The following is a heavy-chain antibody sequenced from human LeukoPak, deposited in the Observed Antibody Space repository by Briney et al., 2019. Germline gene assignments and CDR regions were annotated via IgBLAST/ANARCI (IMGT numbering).Heavy chain of an antibody. CDR3: TRVVTWFDP. Sequence: PGGSLRLSCAASGFTFSNYWMRCVRQAPGKGLAWVSRIRGDGGITTYADSVKGRFTISRDNAKNTLYLQMNSLRAEDTAVYYCTRVVTWFDPWGQGTLVTVTS. J-gene: IGHJ5*02. CDR2: IRGDGGIT. D-gene: IGHD4-11*01. V-gene: IGHV3-74*01. CDR1: GFTFSNYW.